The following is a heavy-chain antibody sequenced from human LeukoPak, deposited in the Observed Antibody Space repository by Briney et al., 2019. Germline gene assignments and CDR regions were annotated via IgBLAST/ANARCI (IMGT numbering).Heavy chain of an antibody. CDR3: ARGREMATLKAFDP. J-gene: IGHJ5*02. V-gene: IGHV4-59*01. CDR2: IYYRGSA. CDR1: GGSMNNYS. Sequence: SETLSLTCAASGGSMNNYSRSWIRQAPGKGLEWIGYIYYRGSADYNPSLKSRVTISVDTSKNQYSLRLSSVTAADTAVYYCARGREMATLKAFDPWGQGTLVTVSS. D-gene: IGHD5-24*01.